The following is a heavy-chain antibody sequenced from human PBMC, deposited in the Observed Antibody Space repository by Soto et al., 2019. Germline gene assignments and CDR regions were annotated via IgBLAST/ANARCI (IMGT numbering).Heavy chain of an antibody. D-gene: IGHD3-3*01. J-gene: IGHJ6*03. V-gene: IGHV4-39*01. Sequence: PSETLSLTCTVSGGSISSSSYYWGWIRQPPGKGLEWIGSIYYSGSTYYNPSLKSRVTISVDTSKNQFSLKLSSVTAADTAVYYCAIRRRVFGVVAYYYYMDVWGKGTTVTVSS. CDR2: IYYSGST. CDR1: GGSISSSSYY. CDR3: AIRRRVFGVVAYYYYMDV.